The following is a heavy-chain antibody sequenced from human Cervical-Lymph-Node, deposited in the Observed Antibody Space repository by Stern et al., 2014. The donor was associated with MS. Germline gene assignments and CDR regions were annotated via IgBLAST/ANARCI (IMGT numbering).Heavy chain of an antibody. V-gene: IGHV4-39*01. CDR1: GDSITSSSYY. CDR3: ARSFPHYDILAGNRDINFDS. CDR2: IYYSGTT. D-gene: IGHD3-9*01. J-gene: IGHJ4*02. Sequence: QLQLQESGPGLVKPSETLSLTCTVSGDSITSSSYYWGWIRQPPGKGLEWIGTIYYSGTTYYNPSLKGRSTMSEDTPKTKFSLNLSSVTAADTAVYYCARSFPHYDILAGNRDINFDSWGQGTLVTVSS.